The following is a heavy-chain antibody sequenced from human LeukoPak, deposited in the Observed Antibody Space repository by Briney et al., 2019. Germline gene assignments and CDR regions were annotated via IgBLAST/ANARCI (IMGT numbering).Heavy chain of an antibody. D-gene: IGHD5-12*01. J-gene: IGHJ4*02. Sequence: SETLSLTCSISDGSISSYYWNWIRQSPGKGLEWIGHIHYSGSTHYNPSLQSRVSISIETSKRHFSLNLRSVTAADTAVYYCARWGHFETSGYFVVEYWGQGALVTVPS. CDR2: IHYSGST. V-gene: IGHV4-59*01. CDR3: ARWGHFETSGYFVVEY. CDR1: DGSISSYY.